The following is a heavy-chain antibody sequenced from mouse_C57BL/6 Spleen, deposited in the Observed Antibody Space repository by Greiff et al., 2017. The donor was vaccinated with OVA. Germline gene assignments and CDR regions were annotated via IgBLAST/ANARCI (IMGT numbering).Heavy chain of an antibody. CDR2: ISNGGGST. Sequence: VQLKESGGGLVQPGGSLKLSCAASGFTFSDYYMYWVRQTPEKRLEWVAYISNGGGSTYYPDTVKGRFTISRDNAKNTLYLQMSRLKSEDTAMYYCARRLTGTGYYFDYWGQGTTLTVSS. J-gene: IGHJ2*01. CDR3: ARRLTGTGYYFDY. D-gene: IGHD4-1*01. V-gene: IGHV5-12*01. CDR1: GFTFSDYY.